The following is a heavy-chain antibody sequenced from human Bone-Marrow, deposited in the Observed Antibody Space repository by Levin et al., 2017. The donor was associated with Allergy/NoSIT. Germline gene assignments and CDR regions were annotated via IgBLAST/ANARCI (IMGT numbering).Heavy chain of an antibody. V-gene: IGHV3-23*01. Sequence: PGGSLRLSCAASGFTFNNYAMNWVRQAPGRGLEWVSVISGSGYNIYYAGSVKGRFTISRDNSKNTLDLQMNRLRAEDTGIYYCVKDMWDSPAAGNFDYWGQGSLVTVSS. D-gene: IGHD6-13*01. CDR3: VKDMWDSPAAGNFDY. CDR1: GFTFNNYA. J-gene: IGHJ4*02. CDR2: ISGSGYNI.